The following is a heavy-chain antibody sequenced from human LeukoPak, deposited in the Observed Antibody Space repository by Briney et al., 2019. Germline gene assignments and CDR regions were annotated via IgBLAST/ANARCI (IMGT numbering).Heavy chain of an antibody. J-gene: IGHJ4*02. CDR1: GFTVSSNF. D-gene: IGHD3-9*01. Sequence: GGSLRLSCAASGFTVSSNFMSWVRQAPGKGLEWVSVIYSGGSTYYADSVKGRFTISRDNSKNTLYLQMNILRVEDTAVYYCALGLVTDYWGQGTLVTVSS. CDR2: IYSGGST. CDR3: ALGLVTDY. V-gene: IGHV3-66*01.